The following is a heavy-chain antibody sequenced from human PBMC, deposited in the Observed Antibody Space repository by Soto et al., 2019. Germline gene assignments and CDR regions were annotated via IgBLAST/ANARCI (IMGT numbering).Heavy chain of an antibody. CDR2: IYYNGRT. J-gene: IGHJ5*02. CDR1: GGSISSFY. Sequence: SETLSLTCTVSGGSISSFYWSWIRQPPGKGLEYIGYIYYNGRTNYHPSLKSRVTISIDTSKNQFSLNLSSVTAADTAVYYCARVRANPLYMGNNYFGPWGQGALVTVSS. V-gene: IGHV4-59*01. D-gene: IGHD2-8*01. CDR3: ARVRANPLYMGNNYFGP.